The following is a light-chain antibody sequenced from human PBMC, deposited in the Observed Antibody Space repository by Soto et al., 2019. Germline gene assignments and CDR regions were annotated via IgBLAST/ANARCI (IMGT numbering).Light chain of an antibody. Sequence: QSVLTQPPSVSGAPGQRVTISCAGSSSNIGAGYDVHWYQQLPGTAPKLLIYGNTNRPSGVPDRFSGSKSGTSASLAITGLQAEDEADYYCQSYDSSLSGLLVFGGGTKVTVL. J-gene: IGLJ3*02. CDR2: GNT. CDR3: QSYDSSLSGLLV. CDR1: SSNIGAGYD. V-gene: IGLV1-40*01.